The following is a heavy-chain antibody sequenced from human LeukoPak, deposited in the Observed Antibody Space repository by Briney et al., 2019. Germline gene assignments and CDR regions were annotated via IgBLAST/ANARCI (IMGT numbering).Heavy chain of an antibody. CDR2: INPSGGST. CDR3: ARDPSAVSGSYAPWDY. D-gene: IGHD1-26*01. V-gene: IGHV1-46*01. Sequence: ASVKVSCKASGGTFSSYAISWVRQAPGQGLEWMGIINPSGGSTSYAQKFQGRVTMTRDTSTSTVYMELSSLRSEDTAVYYCARDPSAVSGSYAPWDYWGQGTLVTVSS. CDR1: GGTFSSYA. J-gene: IGHJ4*02.